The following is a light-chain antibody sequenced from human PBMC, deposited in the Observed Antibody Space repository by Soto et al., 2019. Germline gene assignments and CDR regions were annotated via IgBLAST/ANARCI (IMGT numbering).Light chain of an antibody. CDR1: SSDVGGYNY. Sequence: QSVLTQPASVSGSPGQSITISCTGTSSDVGGYNYVSWYQQHPGKAPKLMIYDVSNRPSGVSNRFSGSKSGNTASLTISGLQDEDEADYYCSSYTSRSTRVVFGTGTEVTVL. J-gene: IGLJ1*01. V-gene: IGLV2-14*01. CDR3: SSYTSRSTRVV. CDR2: DVS.